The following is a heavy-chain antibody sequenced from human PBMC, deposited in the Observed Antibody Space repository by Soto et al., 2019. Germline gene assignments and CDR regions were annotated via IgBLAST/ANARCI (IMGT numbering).Heavy chain of an antibody. J-gene: IGHJ4*02. CDR3: ARGATVTQYDY. CDR2: GSYSGTT. V-gene: IGHV4-61*01. CDR1: GVSVSSGSFY. Sequence: QVQLQESGPGLVKPSETLSLTCTVSGVSVSSGSFYWAWIRQPPGKGLEWIGFGSYSGTTNYKPSLKSRVTISVDTSRSQISLKVSSLTAADTAVYYCARGATVTQYDYWCQGTLVTVSA. D-gene: IGHD4-17*01.